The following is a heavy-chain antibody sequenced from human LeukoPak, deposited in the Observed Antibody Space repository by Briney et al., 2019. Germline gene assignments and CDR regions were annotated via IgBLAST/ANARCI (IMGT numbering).Heavy chain of an antibody. Sequence: GGSLRLSCAASGFTFSSYAMSWVRQAPGKGLEWVSAISGSGGSTYYADSVKGRFTISRDNSKNTLYLQMNSLRAEDTAVYYCAKRSMNSGSYYWFDYWGQGTLVTVSS. D-gene: IGHD1-26*01. CDR1: GFTFSSYA. V-gene: IGHV3-23*01. CDR2: ISGSGGST. J-gene: IGHJ4*02. CDR3: AKRSMNSGSYYWFDY.